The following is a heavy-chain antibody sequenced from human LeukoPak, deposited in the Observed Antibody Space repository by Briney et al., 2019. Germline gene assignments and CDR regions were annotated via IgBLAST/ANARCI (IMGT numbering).Heavy chain of an antibody. CDR1: GFTFSDYY. CDR3: ARDLPRPWYCYDSIGAFDI. V-gene: IGHV3-11*04. CDR2: ISSSGSTI. Sequence: GGSLRLSCAASGFTFSDYYMSWIRQAPGKGLEWVSYISSSGSTIYYADSVKGRFTISRDNAKNSLYLQMNSLRAEDTAVYYCARDLPRPWYCYDSIGAFDIWGQGTMVTVSS. J-gene: IGHJ3*02. D-gene: IGHD3-22*01.